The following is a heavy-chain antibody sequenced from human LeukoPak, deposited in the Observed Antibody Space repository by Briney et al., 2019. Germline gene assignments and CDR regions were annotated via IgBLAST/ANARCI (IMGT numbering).Heavy chain of an antibody. Sequence: SETLSLTCTVSGGSISSYYWAWIRQPPGKGLEWIATIFYNGNTHYNPSLKSRVTMSVDTVKNQFSLNLNSVTAADTAVYYCARQSSGYYYGWFDPWGQGTLVTVSS. CDR3: ARQSSGYYYGWFDP. CDR1: GGSISSYY. V-gene: IGHV4-39*01. CDR2: IFYNGNT. J-gene: IGHJ5*02. D-gene: IGHD3-22*01.